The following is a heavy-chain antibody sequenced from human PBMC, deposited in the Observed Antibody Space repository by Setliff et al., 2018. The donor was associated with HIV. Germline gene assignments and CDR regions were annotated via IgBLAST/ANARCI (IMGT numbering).Heavy chain of an antibody. D-gene: IGHD5-12*01. CDR2: ISSSSSYI. CDR3: ARVVGYSGYDFGYMDV. V-gene: IGHV3-21*01. J-gene: IGHJ6*03. CDR1: GFTFSTYS. Sequence: GGSLRLSCAASGFTFSTYSMNWVRQAPGKGLECVSSISSSSSYIYYADSAKGRFTISRDNAKNSLYLQMNSLRAEDTAVYYCARVVGYSGYDFGYMDVWGKGTTVTVSS.